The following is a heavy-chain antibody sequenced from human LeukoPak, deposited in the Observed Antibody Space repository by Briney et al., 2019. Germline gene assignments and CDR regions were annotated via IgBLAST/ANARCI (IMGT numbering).Heavy chain of an antibody. CDR2: INPSSGGP. Sequence: ASVKVSCKASGYTFTNYYMHWVRQAPGQGLEWMGWINPSSGGPNYAQMFQGRVTMTRDTSISTAYMELSRLRSDDTAVYYCARSLDSSGADAFDIWGQGTMVTVSS. CDR1: GYTFTNYY. J-gene: IGHJ3*02. V-gene: IGHV1-2*02. D-gene: IGHD3-22*01. CDR3: ARSLDSSGADAFDI.